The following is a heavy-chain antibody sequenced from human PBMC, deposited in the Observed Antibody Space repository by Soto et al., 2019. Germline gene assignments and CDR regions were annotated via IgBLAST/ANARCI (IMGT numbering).Heavy chain of an antibody. J-gene: IGHJ1*01. D-gene: IGHD5-12*01. CDR3: AKSSVATGTGDFQH. Sequence: QVQLVESGGGVVQPGRSLRLSCAASGFTFSTYGMHWVRQAPGKGLEWVAVISNDGSNKYYTDSVKGRFTISRDNSKNTLYLQMDSLRAEDAAMYYCAKSSVATGTGDFQHWGQGTLVTVSS. CDR2: ISNDGSNK. V-gene: IGHV3-30*18. CDR1: GFTFSTYG.